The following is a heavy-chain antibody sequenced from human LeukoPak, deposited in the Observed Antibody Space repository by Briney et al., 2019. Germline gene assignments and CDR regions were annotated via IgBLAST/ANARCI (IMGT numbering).Heavy chain of an antibody. CDR1: GYTFTSYY. CDR2: INPSGGST. V-gene: IGHV1-46*01. Sequence: ASVKVSCKASGYTFTSYYMHWVRQAPGQGLEWMGIINPSGGSTSYAQKFQGRVTMTRDMSTSTVYMELSSLRSEDTAVYYCARDSAIAARLNYWGQGTLVTVSS. CDR3: ARDSAIAARLNY. D-gene: IGHD6-6*01. J-gene: IGHJ4*02.